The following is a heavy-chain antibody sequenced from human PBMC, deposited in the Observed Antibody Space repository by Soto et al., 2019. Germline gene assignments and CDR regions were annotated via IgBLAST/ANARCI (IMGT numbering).Heavy chain of an antibody. J-gene: IGHJ4*02. V-gene: IGHV1-69*02. CDR2: IIPILGIA. CDR3: ARVPYCGGDCYIDY. CDR1: GGTFSSYT. D-gene: IGHD2-21*02. Sequence: QVQLVQSGAEVKKPGSSVKVSCKASGGTFSSYTISWVRQAPGQGLEWMGRIIPILGIANYAQKFQGRVTVTEDKDTRTANMELRSLRSEDTAVYYCARVPYCGGDCYIDYWGQGTLVTVSS.